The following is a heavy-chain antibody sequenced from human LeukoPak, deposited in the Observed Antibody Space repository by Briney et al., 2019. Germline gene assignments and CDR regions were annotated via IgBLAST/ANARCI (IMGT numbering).Heavy chain of an antibody. CDR2: IYYSGST. CDR1: GGSISSYY. J-gene: IGHJ4*02. V-gene: IGHV4-59*01. CDR3: ARALPRGSGIDY. D-gene: IGHD2-15*01. Sequence: SETLSLTCTVSGGSISSYYWSWIRQPPGKGLEWIGYIYYSGSTNYNPSLKSRVTISVDTSKNQFSLKLSSVTAADTSVYYCARALPRGSGIDYWAQGTLVTVSS.